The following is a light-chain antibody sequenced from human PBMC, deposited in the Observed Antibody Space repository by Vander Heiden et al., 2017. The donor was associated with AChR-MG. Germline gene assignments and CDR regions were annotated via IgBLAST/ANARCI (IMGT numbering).Light chain of an antibody. CDR3: QQYNNWPPMYT. J-gene: IGKJ2*01. Sequence: IVMTKSPATLSVSPGERATLSCRASQTVSSNLAWYQQKPGQAPRLLIYGASTRATGIPARFSGSGSGTEFTLTISSLQSEDFAVYYCQQYNNWPPMYTFGQGTKLEIK. V-gene: IGKV3-15*01. CDR2: GAS. CDR1: QTVSSN.